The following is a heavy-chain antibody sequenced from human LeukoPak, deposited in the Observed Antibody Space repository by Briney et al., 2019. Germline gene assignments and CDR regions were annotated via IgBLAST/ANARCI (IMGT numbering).Heavy chain of an antibody. CDR2: IYTSGST. CDR3: ARGLTDEYCSSTSCVPFDY. CDR1: GGSISGYY. J-gene: IGHJ4*02. Sequence: SETLSLTCTVSGGSISGYYWSWVRQPAGKGLEWIGRIYTSGSTNYNPSLESRVTMSVDTSKNQFFLKLSSVTAADTAVYYCARGLTDEYCSSTSCVPFDYWGQGTLVTVSS. D-gene: IGHD2-2*01. V-gene: IGHV4-4*07.